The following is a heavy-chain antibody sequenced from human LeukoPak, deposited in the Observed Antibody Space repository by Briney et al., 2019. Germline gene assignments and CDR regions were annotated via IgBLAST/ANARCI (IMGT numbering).Heavy chain of an antibody. J-gene: IGHJ4*02. CDR3: VKGDYSGYTFPASDY. CDR1: GFPFSYYA. CDR2: ITSSGGST. V-gene: IGHV3-64D*06. Sequence: GGSLRLSCSASGFPFSYYAMHWVRQAPGKGLEYVSGITSSGGSTYYTDSVKGRFTISRDNSNNTLYLQMSSLRAEDTAVYYCVKGDYSGYTFPASDYWGQGTLVSVSS. D-gene: IGHD5-12*01.